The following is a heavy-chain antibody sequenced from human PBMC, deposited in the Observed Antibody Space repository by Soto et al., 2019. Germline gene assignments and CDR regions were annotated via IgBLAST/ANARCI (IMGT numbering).Heavy chain of an antibody. V-gene: IGHV4-4*02. CDR1: GGSISNSNW. CDR2: IFHSGST. J-gene: IGHJ4*02. Sequence: SETLSLTCAVFGGSISNSNWWTWVRQPPGKGLDWIGEIFHSGSTNYNSSLMGRVTISVDKANNQFSLKLSSVTAADTAVYYCARGGKWLVSYYFDYWGQGTLVTVSS. CDR3: ARGGKWLVSYYFDY. D-gene: IGHD6-19*01.